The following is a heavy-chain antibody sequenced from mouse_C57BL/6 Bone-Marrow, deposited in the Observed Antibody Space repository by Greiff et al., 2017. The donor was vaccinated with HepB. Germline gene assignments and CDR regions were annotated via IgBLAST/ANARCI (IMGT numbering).Heavy chain of an antibody. CDR2: ISNGGGST. V-gene: IGHV5-12*01. CDR1: GFTFSDYY. Sequence: EVQVVESGGGLVQPGGSLKLSCAASGFTFSDYYMYWVRQTPEKRLEWVAYISNGGGSTYYPDTVKGRFTISRANAKNTLYLQMSRLKSEDTAMYYCARITTVGATSYYAMDYWGQGTSVTVSS. CDR3: ARITTVGATSYYAMDY. D-gene: IGHD1-1*01. J-gene: IGHJ4*01.